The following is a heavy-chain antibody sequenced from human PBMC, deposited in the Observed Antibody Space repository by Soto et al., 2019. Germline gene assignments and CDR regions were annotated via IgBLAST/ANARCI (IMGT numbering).Heavy chain of an antibody. D-gene: IGHD6-25*01. CDR3: ARFTRGSSGDY. V-gene: IGHV3-7*01. J-gene: IGHJ4*02. CDR1: GFTFNTYW. Sequence: PGGSLRLCCVASGFTFNTYWMSWVRQAPGKGLEWVANIKEDGSDKYYVDSVKGRFTISRDNAKNLLYLQMNSLGAGDTAMYYCARFTRGSSGDYWGQGTLVTVSS. CDR2: IKEDGSDK.